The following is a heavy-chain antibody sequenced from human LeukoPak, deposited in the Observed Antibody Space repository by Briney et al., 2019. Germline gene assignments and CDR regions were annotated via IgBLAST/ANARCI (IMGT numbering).Heavy chain of an antibody. Sequence: GGSLRLSCAASGFTFSNAWMSWVRQAPGKGLEWVGRIKSKTDGGTTDYAAPVKGRFTISRDDSKNTPYLQMNSLKTEDTAVYYCTTRPRYYYGSGSYCNFDYWGQGTLVTVSS. J-gene: IGHJ4*02. V-gene: IGHV3-15*01. D-gene: IGHD3-10*01. CDR1: GFTFSNAW. CDR3: TTRPRYYYGSGSYCNFDY. CDR2: IKSKTDGGTT.